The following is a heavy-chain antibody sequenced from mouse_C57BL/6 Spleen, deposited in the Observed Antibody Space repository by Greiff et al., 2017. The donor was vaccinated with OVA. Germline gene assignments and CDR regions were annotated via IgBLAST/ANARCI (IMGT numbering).Heavy chain of an antibody. CDR1: GYSITSGYY. Sequence: DVKLQESGPGLVKPSQSLSLTCSVTGYSITSGYYWNWIRQFPGNKLEWMGYISYDGSNNYNPSLKNRISITRDTSKNQFFLKLNSVTTEDTATYYCARLGWLLRAMDYWGQGTSVTVSS. D-gene: IGHD2-3*01. CDR3: ARLGWLLRAMDY. J-gene: IGHJ4*01. CDR2: ISYDGSN. V-gene: IGHV3-6*01.